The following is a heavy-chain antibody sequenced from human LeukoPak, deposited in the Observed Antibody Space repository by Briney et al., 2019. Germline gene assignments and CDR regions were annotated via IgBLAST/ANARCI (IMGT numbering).Heavy chain of an antibody. D-gene: IGHD3-22*01. CDR3: ARPNITSYYDSRGYDAFDV. V-gene: IGHV5-51*01. Sequence: GESLKIPCKGSGYRFTNYWIGWVRQLPGKGLEWMGIIYPGDSDTRYSPSFQGQVTISADKSISTAYLQWSSLKASDTAMYYCARPNITSYYDSRGYDAFDVWGQGTMVIVSS. J-gene: IGHJ3*01. CDR2: IYPGDSDT. CDR1: GYRFTNYW.